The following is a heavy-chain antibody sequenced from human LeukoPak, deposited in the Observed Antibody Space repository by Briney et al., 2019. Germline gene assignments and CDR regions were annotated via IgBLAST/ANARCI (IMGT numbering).Heavy chain of an antibody. CDR3: ARSASDRPQWPQGSIDY. J-gene: IGHJ4*02. V-gene: IGHV4-39*01. CDR1: GGSISSSGYY. Sequence: SETLSLTCTVSGGSISSSGYYWGWIRQPPGKGLEWIGSMYYSGSAYYNPSLKSRVTISVDTSKNQFSLKLSSVTAADTAVYYCARSASDRPQWPQGSIDYWGQGTLVTVSS. CDR2: MYYSGSA. D-gene: IGHD6-19*01.